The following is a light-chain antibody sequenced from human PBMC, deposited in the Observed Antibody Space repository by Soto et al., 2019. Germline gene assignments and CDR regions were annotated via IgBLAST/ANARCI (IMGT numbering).Light chain of an antibody. Sequence: QSVLTPPASVPGSPGQSIAVSCTGTSSDVGGYNYVSWHQQHPGKAPKVFISVVSIRVSGVSNRFSGSKSGNTASLTISGLQAEDEAGYYCSSYRSGGTFLFGSGTKVIGL. V-gene: IGLV2-14*01. CDR3: SSYRSGGTFL. CDR1: SSDVGGYNY. CDR2: VVS. J-gene: IGLJ1*01.